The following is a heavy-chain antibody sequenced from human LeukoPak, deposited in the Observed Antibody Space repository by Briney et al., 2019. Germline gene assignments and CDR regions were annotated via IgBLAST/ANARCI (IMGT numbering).Heavy chain of an antibody. V-gene: IGHV4-39*07. CDR3: ARIIAVAGTQYYYYGMDV. CDR2: IYYSGST. J-gene: IGHJ6*02. Sequence: SETLSLTCTVSGGSISSSSYYWGWIRQPPGKGLEWIGSIYYSGSTYYNPSLKSRVTISVDTSKNQFSLKLSSVTAADTAVYYCARIIAVAGTQYYYYGMDVWGQGTTVTVSS. CDR1: GGSISSSSYY. D-gene: IGHD6-19*01.